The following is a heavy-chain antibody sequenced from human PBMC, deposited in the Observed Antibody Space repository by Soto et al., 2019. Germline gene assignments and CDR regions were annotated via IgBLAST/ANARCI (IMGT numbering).Heavy chain of an antibody. CDR2: VFYTGRA. D-gene: IGHD6-6*01. CDR3: GSEGARSMNTKPDHSTGMNV. V-gene: IGHV4-59*03. CDR1: SRRLGCYL. J-gene: IGHJ6*02. Sequence: CSVSSRRLGCYLWCWLLQPQGKGLEWIGYVFYTGRANYNASLKSRVSISLDTSNYQFSLKLRPVNAADTAVYYCGSEGARSMNTKPDHSTGMNVWCPGTRGTVS.